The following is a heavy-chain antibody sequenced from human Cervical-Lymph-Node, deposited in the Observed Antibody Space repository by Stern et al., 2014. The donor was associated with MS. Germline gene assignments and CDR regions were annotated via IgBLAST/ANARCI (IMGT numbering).Heavy chain of an antibody. V-gene: IGHV3-72*01. J-gene: IGHJ4*02. CDR1: GFTFSDHY. CDR3: TRDRFGTGDY. CDR2: REPKGKSYTT. Sequence: EVQLAESGGGWVQPGGSLRLSCAASGFTFSDHYMDWVRQAPGKGLEWVARREPKGKSYTTAYVASVKGRFTISRDDSENSLFLEMNSLKTEDTAVYYCTRDRFGTGDYCGQGTLVTVSS. D-gene: IGHD1-1*01.